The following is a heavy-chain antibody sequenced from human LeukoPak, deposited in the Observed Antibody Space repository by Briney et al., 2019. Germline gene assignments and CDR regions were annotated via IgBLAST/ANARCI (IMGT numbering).Heavy chain of an antibody. CDR1: GYSFTNYG. CDR3: GRDLVAIVPEPGGFDY. Sequence: ASVKVSCKASGYSFTNYGISWVRQAPGQGLEWMGWISRHNGDTNYAQRFQGRVTMTTDTSTTTAYMELRSLRFDDTAVYYCGRDLVAIVPEPGGFDYWGQGTLVTVSS. CDR2: ISRHNGDT. D-gene: IGHD2/OR15-2a*01. V-gene: IGHV1-18*01. J-gene: IGHJ4*02.